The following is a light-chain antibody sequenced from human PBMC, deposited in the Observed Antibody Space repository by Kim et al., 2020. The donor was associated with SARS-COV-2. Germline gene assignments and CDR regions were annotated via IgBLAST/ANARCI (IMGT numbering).Light chain of an antibody. Sequence: GQSITISVTGTSSDVGGYIYVSWYQQHPGKAPKLMIYDVSNRPSGVSNRFSGSKSGNTASLTISGLQAEDEADYYCSSYTSSSPVVFGGGTQLTVL. CDR2: DVS. V-gene: IGLV2-14*03. CDR3: SSYTSSSPVV. J-gene: IGLJ2*01. CDR1: SSDVGGYIY.